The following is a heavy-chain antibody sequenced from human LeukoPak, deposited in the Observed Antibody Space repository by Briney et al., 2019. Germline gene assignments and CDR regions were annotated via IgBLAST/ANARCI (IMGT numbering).Heavy chain of an antibody. Sequence: SVKVSCKASGGTFSSYAISWVRQAPGQGLEWMGGIIPIFGTANYAQKFQGRVTITTDESTSTAYMELSSLRSEDTAVYYCARMRSSSWYKDAFDIWGQGTMVTVSS. CDR1: GGTFSSYA. CDR3: ARMRSSSWYKDAFDI. D-gene: IGHD6-13*01. CDR2: IIPIFGTA. V-gene: IGHV1-69*05. J-gene: IGHJ3*02.